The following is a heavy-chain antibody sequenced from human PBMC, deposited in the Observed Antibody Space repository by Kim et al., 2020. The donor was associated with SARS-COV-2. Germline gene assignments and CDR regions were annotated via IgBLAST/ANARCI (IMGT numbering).Heavy chain of an antibody. V-gene: IGHV3-30*18. D-gene: IGHD3-10*01. Sequence: GGSLRLSCAASGFTFSSYGMHWVRQAPGKGLEWVAVISYDGSNKYYADSVKGRFTISRDNSKNTLYLQMNSLRAEDTAVYYCAKGVRRAMMRYAADYWG. CDR2: ISYDGSNK. CDR3: AKGVRRAMMRYAADY. J-gene: IGHJ4*01. CDR1: GFTFSSYG.